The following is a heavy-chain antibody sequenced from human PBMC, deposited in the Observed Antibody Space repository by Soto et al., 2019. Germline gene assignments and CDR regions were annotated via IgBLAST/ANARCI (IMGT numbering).Heavy chain of an antibody. J-gene: IGHJ3*01. CDR3: AKDQGIAASHGID. V-gene: IGHV3-30*18. CDR2: ISNDGSDK. Sequence: QVQLVESGGGVVQPGRCLRLSCAASGYTVNNYGMHWVRQAPGKGLEWVAVISNDGSDKYYADSVKGRLTISRDNSKNTVYLQMNSLRAEDTAVYYCAKDQGIAASHGIDWGQGTMVTVSS. CDR1: GYTVNNYG. D-gene: IGHD6-13*01.